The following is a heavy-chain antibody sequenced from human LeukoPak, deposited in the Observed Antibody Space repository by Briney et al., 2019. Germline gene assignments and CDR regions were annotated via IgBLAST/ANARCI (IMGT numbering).Heavy chain of an antibody. CDR1: GFTFSSYW. D-gene: IGHD2-8*01. CDR3: AREARGTRAAFDV. CDR2: IKEDGTHK. V-gene: IGHV3-7*01. J-gene: IGHJ3*01. Sequence: GGSLRLSCAASGFTFSSYWMSWVRQAPGKGLEWAANIKEDGTHKYYVGSVRGRFTISRDNARNSLYLQMNSLRAEDTAIYYCAREARGTRAAFDVWGQGTMVTVFS.